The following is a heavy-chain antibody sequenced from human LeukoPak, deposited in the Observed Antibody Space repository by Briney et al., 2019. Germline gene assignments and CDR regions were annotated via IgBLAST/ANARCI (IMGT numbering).Heavy chain of an antibody. CDR3: ARAPEVVAFDI. Sequence: PSETLSLTCTVSGGSISSGDYYWSWIRQPPGKGQEWIGYIYYSGSTYYNPSLKSRVTISVDTSKNQFSLKLSSVTAADTAVYYCARAPEVVAFDIWGQGTMVTVSS. CDR1: GGSISSGDYY. CDR2: IYYSGST. V-gene: IGHV4-30-4*08. J-gene: IGHJ3*02.